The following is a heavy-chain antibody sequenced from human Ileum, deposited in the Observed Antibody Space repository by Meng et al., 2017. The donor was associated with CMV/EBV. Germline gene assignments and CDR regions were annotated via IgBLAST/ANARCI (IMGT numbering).Heavy chain of an antibody. Sequence: VSGFRVSSNYMSWVRQAPGTGLEWVSSFYSDDGGGDTYYAESVRGRFTISRDNSKNTLYLQMDNLRVDDTAVYYCARDFDSRQFDYWGQGILVTVSS. CDR1: GFRVSSNY. J-gene: IGHJ4*02. D-gene: IGHD3-22*01. CDR2: FYSDDGGGDT. CDR3: ARDFDSRQFDY. V-gene: IGHV3-53*01.